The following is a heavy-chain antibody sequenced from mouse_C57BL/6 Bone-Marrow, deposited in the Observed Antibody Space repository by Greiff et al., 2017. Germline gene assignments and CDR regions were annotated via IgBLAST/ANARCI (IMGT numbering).Heavy chain of an antibody. D-gene: IGHD2-3*01. V-gene: IGHV1-26*01. CDR1: GFTFTDYY. J-gene: IGHJ3*01. CDR3: ARGWLLIAD. Sequence: VQLQQSGPELVKPGASVKISCKASGFTFTDYYMHWVKQSHGKSLEWIGYINPYNGGTRYNQKFKGKATLTVDKSSSTAYMELRSLTSKDSAVYYCARGWLLIADWGQGTLVTVSA. CDR2: INPYNGGT.